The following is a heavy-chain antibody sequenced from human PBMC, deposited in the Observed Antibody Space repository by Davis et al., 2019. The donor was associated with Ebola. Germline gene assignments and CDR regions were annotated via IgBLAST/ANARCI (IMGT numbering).Heavy chain of an antibody. V-gene: IGHV3-15*01. D-gene: IGHD6-19*01. Sequence: PGGSLRLSCAASGFTFSNAWMSWVRQAPGKGLEWVGRIKSKTDGGTTDYAAPVKGRFTISRDDSKNTLYLQMNSLKTEDTAVYYCTTPLFIAVAGTGVYNGDYWGQGTLVTVSS. J-gene: IGHJ4*02. CDR3: TTPLFIAVAGTGVYNGDY. CDR2: IKSKTDGGTT. CDR1: GFTFSNAW.